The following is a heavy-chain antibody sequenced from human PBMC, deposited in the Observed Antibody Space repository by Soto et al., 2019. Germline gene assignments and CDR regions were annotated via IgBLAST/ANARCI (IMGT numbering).Heavy chain of an antibody. D-gene: IGHD4-17*01. CDR2: ISYDGSNK. CDR1: GFTFSSYA. Sequence: GESLKISCAASGFTFSSYAMHWVRQAPGKGLEWVAVISYDGSNKYYADSVKGRFTISRDNSKTTLYLQMNSLRAEDTAVYYCARDSDYGDYGGAFDIWGQGTMVTVSS. V-gene: IGHV3-30-3*01. J-gene: IGHJ3*02. CDR3: ARDSDYGDYGGAFDI.